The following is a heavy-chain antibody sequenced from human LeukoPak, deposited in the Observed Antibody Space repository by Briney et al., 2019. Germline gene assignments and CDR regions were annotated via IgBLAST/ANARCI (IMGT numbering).Heavy chain of an antibody. CDR2: TYNTYT. D-gene: IGHD3-9*01. J-gene: IGHJ4*02. CDR1: GYSSTTYG. Sequence: ASVKVSCKTSGYSSTTYGLSWVRQAPGQGLELMGWTYNTYTHYAETFRDRLTMTTDTSTSTSYLELRSLRSDDTAVYYCARALAQGGSFDLYYFDSWGQGSLVTVSS. CDR3: ARALAQGGSFDLYYFDS. V-gene: IGHV1-18*01.